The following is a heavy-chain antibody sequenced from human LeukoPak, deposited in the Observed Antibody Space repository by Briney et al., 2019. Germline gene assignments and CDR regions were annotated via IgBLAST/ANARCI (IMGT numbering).Heavy chain of an antibody. V-gene: IGHV3-7*03. D-gene: IGHD2-8*02. J-gene: IGHJ6*04. CDR3: ARGWCPHCHGMGD. CDR1: GFTFISYW. CDR2: IQQDGSEK. Sequence: GGSLTLSFTASGFTFISYWGPGVGRAQGRGGEGVANIQQDGSEKYYVDSVRGRFTISRDNAENLLYLQMDSLRAEDTAVYFCARGWCPHCHGMGDWGKGTTVTVSS.